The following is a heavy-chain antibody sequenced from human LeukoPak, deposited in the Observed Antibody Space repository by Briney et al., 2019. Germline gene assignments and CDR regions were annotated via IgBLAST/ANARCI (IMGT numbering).Heavy chain of an antibody. Sequence: SETLSLTCAVYGGSLSGSYWSWIRQPPGKGLEWIGEINHSGSTNYNPSLKSRVTISVDTSKNQFSLKLSSVTAADTAVYYCARGRSGYGDYGGDYWGQGTLVTVSS. CDR1: GGSLSGSY. CDR3: ARGRSGYGDYGGDY. V-gene: IGHV4-34*01. J-gene: IGHJ4*02. D-gene: IGHD4-17*01. CDR2: INHSGST.